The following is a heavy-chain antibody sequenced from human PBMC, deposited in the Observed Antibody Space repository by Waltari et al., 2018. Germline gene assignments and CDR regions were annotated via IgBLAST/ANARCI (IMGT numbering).Heavy chain of an antibody. J-gene: IGHJ5*02. Sequence: EVQLVESGGDLVQPGGSLRLSCAASGFTVSGDYMSWGRQAPGKGLEGVSLIYSGGATYYADDVKGRFTISRDNSKNTLYLQMSSLRAEDTAVYYCARGFGTSWSHGPWGQGTLVTVSS. D-gene: IGHD2-2*01. CDR1: GFTVSGDY. V-gene: IGHV3-66*01. CDR2: IYSGGAT. CDR3: ARGFGTSWSHGP.